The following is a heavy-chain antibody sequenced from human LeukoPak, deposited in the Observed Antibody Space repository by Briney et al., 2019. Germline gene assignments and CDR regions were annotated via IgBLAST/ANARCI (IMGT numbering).Heavy chain of an antibody. J-gene: IGHJ4*02. CDR2: IGVSSNTI. D-gene: IGHD2-2*01. Sequence: GGSLRLSCAASGFTFSSYSMNWVRQAPGKGLEWVSYIGVSSNTIYYADFVKGRFTISRGNAKNSLYLQMSSLRDEDTAVYYCARDSSDAQDYWGQGTLVTVSS. CDR3: ARDSSDAQDY. CDR1: GFTFSSYS. V-gene: IGHV3-48*02.